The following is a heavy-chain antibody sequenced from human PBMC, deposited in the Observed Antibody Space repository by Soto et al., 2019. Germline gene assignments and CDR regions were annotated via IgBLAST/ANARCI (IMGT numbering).Heavy chain of an antibody. CDR2: ISYDGSNK. Sequence: GSLRLSCAASGFTFSSYGMHWVRQAPGKGLEWVAVISYDGSNKYYADSVKGRFTISRDNSKNTLYLQMNSLRAEDTAVYYCARDPRYCSGGSCFPRDAFDIWGQGTMVTVSS. D-gene: IGHD2-15*01. CDR3: ARDPRYCSGGSCFPRDAFDI. CDR1: GFTFSSYG. V-gene: IGHV3-30*03. J-gene: IGHJ3*02.